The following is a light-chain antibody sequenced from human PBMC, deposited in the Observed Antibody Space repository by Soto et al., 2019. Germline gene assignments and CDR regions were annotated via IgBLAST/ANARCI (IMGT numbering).Light chain of an antibody. CDR1: SGSIANNY. CDR3: QSYYNDFLV. CDR2: ENN. Sequence: NFMLTQPHSVSESPGKTLSISCTRSSGSIANNYVQWYQQRPGSAPTTVIYENNQRLSGVPDRFSGSTDGSSNSASLTISVLVAEEEDNYYSQSYYNDFLVFGGGTKLTVL. V-gene: IGLV6-57*04. J-gene: IGLJ2*01.